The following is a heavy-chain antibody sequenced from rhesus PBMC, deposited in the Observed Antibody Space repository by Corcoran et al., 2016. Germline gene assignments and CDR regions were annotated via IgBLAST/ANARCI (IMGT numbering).Heavy chain of an antibody. CDR2: IRNTGKTI. D-gene: IGHD3-28*01. Sequence: EVQLVESGGGLVQPGGSLRLSCAASGFTFGDNGMHWVRQAPGKGLEWVSSIRNTGKTIDYADAVKGRFTVSRDNAKNSLSLQMNSLRAEDTAVYYCTRGYDSGPFDYWGQGVLVTVSS. V-gene: IGHV3-7*01. CDR3: TRGYDSGPFDY. J-gene: IGHJ4*01. CDR1: GFTFGDNG.